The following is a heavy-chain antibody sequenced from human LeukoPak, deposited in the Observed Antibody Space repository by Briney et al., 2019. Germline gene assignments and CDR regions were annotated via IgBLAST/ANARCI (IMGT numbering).Heavy chain of an antibody. CDR2: IYYGGST. D-gene: IGHD4-17*01. V-gene: IGHV4-59*01. CDR1: GGSINNYY. CDR3: ARVYNGDYGFDY. Sequence: SETLSLTCTVSGGSINNYYWSWIRQPPGKGLEWIGYIYYGGSTNYNPSLKSRVSISVDTSKNHFSLRLSSVTAADTAVYYCARVYNGDYGFDYWGQGTLVTVSS. J-gene: IGHJ4*02.